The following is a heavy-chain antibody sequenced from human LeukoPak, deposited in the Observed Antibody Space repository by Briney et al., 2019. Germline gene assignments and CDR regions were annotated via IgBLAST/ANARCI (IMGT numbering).Heavy chain of an antibody. V-gene: IGHV1-69*01. CDR3: ARGGDDYGDYGFDY. CDR1: GGTFSSYA. D-gene: IGHD4-17*01. J-gene: IGHJ4*02. CDR2: IIPIFGTA. Sequence: GGSLRLSCAASGGTFSSYAISWVRQAPGQGLEWMGGIIPIFGTANYAQKFQGRVTITADESTSTAYMELSSLRSEDTAVYYCARGGDDYGDYGFDYWGQGTLVTVSS.